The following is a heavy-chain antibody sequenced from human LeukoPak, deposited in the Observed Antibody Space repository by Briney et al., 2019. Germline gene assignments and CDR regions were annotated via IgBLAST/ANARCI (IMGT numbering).Heavy chain of an antibody. CDR1: GDSISSSSYY. CDR3: ARVQLKAYYDFCSGYADNNDAFDI. Sequence: PSETLSLTCTVSGDSISSSSYYWGWLRQPPGKGQEWSGSIYYSGSTYYDPSLKSLVNISVDTSKNHFSLKLSSVTAAYTAVYYCARVQLKAYYDFCSGYADNNDAFDIWGQGTMVTVSS. CDR2: IYYSGST. V-gene: IGHV4-39*07. D-gene: IGHD3-3*01. J-gene: IGHJ3*02.